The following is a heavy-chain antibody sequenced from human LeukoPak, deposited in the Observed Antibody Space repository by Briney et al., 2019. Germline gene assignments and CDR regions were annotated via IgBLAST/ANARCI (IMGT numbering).Heavy chain of an antibody. CDR3: TTDAVVVVFYYFDY. Sequence: GGSLRLSCAASGFTFSSYAMSWARQAPGKGLEWVSAISGSGGSTYYADSVKGRFTISRDNSKNTLYLQMNSLRAEDTAVYYCTTDAVVVVFYYFDYWGQGTLVTVSS. V-gene: IGHV3-23*01. CDR2: ISGSGGST. J-gene: IGHJ4*02. CDR1: GFTFSSYA. D-gene: IGHD2-15*01.